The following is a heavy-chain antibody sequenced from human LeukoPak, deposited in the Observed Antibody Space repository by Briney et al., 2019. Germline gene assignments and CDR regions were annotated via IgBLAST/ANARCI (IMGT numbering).Heavy chain of an antibody. CDR1: GGTFSSYA. V-gene: IGHV1-69*13. J-gene: IGHJ6*02. D-gene: IGHD4-23*01. CDR2: IIPIFGTA. CDR3: ARDEDGGNSYGMDV. Sequence: SVKVSCKASGGTFSSYAISWVRQAPGQGLEWMGGIIPIFGTANYAQKFQGRVTITADESTSTAYMELRSLRSDDTAVYYCARDEDGGNSYGMDVWGQGTTVTVSS.